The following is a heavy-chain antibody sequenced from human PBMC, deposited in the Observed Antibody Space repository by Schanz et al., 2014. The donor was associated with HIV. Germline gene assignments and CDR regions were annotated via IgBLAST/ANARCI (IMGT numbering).Heavy chain of an antibody. CDR3: ARVANWDYYGMDA. CDR2: IGYDGSNK. J-gene: IGHJ6*02. V-gene: IGHV3-33*01. D-gene: IGHD3-16*01. Sequence: QVQLVESGGGVVQPGRSLRLSCAASGFTFSIFGMHWVRQAPGKGLEWVAIIGYDGSNKYYADSVKGRFAISRDNSKNTLYLQMNSLRAEDTAVYYCARVANWDYYGMDAWGQGTTVVVSS. CDR1: GFTFSIFG.